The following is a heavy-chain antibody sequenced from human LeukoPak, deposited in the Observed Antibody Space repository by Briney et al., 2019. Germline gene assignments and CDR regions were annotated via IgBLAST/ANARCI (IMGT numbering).Heavy chain of an antibody. CDR2: IRSNAYGGTT. CDR3: TIGGYSYANWFDL. CDR1: GFTFGDYA. Sequence: GGSLRLSCTASGFTFGDYAMNWVRQAPGKGREWVGFIRSNAYGGTTEYAASVKGRFTISRDDSKSLAYLQMNSLKTEDTALYYCTIGGYSYANWFDLWGQGTLVTVSS. J-gene: IGHJ5*02. V-gene: IGHV3-49*04. D-gene: IGHD5-18*01.